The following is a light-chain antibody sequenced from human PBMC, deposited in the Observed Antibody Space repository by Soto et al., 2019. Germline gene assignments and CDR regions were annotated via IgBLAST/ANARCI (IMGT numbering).Light chain of an antibody. V-gene: IGLV2-8*01. CDR3: NSHAGRDNPLG. Sequence: QSALTQPPSASGSPGQSVTISCTGTSSDVGGYNYVSWYQQHPGKAPKVMIYDVNKRPSGVPDRFSGSKSGNTASLTVSGLQAEDEADYYCNSHAGRDNPLGFGTGTKRTVL. J-gene: IGLJ1*01. CDR1: SSDVGGYNY. CDR2: DVN.